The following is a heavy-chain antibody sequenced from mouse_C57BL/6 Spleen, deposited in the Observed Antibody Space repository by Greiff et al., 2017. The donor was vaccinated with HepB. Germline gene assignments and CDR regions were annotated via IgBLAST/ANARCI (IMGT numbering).Heavy chain of an antibody. CDR1: GYAFSSYW. J-gene: IGHJ4*01. CDR3: ATPYGALPMDY. CDR2: IYPGDGDT. V-gene: IGHV1-80*01. D-gene: IGHD1-1*01. Sequence: QVHVKQSGAELVKPGASVKISCKASGYAFSSYWMNWVKQRPGKGLEWIGQIYPGDGDTNYNGKFKGKATLTADKSSSTAYMQLSSLTSEDSAVYFCATPYGALPMDYWGQGTSVTVSS.